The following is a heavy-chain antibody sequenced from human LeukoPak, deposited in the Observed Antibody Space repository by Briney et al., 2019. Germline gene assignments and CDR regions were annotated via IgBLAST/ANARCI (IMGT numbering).Heavy chain of an antibody. CDR1: GYTFTSYY. V-gene: IGHV1-2*02. Sequence: ASVNVSCKASGYTFTSYYMHWVRQAPGQGLEWMGWINPNSGGTNYAQKFQGRVTMTRDTSISTAYMELSRLRSDDTAVYYCARGSRIAAAECWFDPWGQGTLVTVSS. D-gene: IGHD6-13*01. CDR2: INPNSGGT. J-gene: IGHJ5*02. CDR3: ARGSRIAAAECWFDP.